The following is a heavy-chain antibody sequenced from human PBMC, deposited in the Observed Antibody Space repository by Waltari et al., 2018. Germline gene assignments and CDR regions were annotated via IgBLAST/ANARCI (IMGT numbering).Heavy chain of an antibody. D-gene: IGHD2-15*01. J-gene: IGHJ3*02. Sequence: QVQLVQSGAEVKKPGASVKVSCKASGYTFTGYYMHWVRQAPGQGLEWMGRINPNSGGTNYAKKFQGRVTMTRDTSISTAYMELSRLSSADTAVYYCAIADPGGAFDIWGQGTMVTVSS. CDR1: GYTFTGYY. CDR3: AIADPGGAFDI. CDR2: INPNSGGT. V-gene: IGHV1-2*06.